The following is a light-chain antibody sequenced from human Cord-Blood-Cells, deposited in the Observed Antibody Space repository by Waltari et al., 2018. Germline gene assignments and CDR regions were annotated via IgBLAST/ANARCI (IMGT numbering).Light chain of an antibody. Sequence: QSALTQPASVSGSPGQSTTIPCPGPSRDVGGYNLVSCYQQHPGKPPKHMIYEVSKRPSGVSNRFSGSKSGNTASLTSSRLQAEDEADYYCCSYAGSSALFGGGTKLTVL. V-gene: IGLV2-23*02. J-gene: IGLJ3*02. CDR3: CSYAGSSAL. CDR1: SRDVGGYNL. CDR2: EVS.